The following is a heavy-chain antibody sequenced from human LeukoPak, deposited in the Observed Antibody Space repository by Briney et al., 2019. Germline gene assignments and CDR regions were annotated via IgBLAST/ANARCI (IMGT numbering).Heavy chain of an antibody. J-gene: IGHJ4*02. CDR3: ARGGQIVGAPPFDY. D-gene: IGHD1-26*01. CDR1: GGSISSYY. Sequence: SETLSLTCSVSGGSISSYYWSWIRQPPGKGLEWIGYIYYSGSTNYNPSLKSRVTISVDTSKNQFSLKLSSVTAADTAVYYCARGGQIVGAPPFDYGGQGPLVTVSS. CDR2: IYYSGST. V-gene: IGHV4-59*01.